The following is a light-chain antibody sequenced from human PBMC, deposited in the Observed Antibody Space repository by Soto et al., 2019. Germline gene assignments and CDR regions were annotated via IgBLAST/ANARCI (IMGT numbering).Light chain of an antibody. V-gene: IGKV1-39*01. CDR3: QQSYSTPPYT. CDR2: AAS. CDR1: QSISSY. Sequence: DIQMTQSPSSLSASVGDRVTITCRASQSISSYLNWYQQKPGKAPKLPIYAASSLHSGVPSRFSGSGSATDFTLTISSLQPEDFATYYFQQSYSTPPYTFGQGTKLEIK. J-gene: IGKJ2*01.